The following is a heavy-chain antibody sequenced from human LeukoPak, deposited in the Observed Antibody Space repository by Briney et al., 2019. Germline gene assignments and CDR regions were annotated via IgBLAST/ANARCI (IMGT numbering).Heavy chain of an antibody. CDR3: ARVSVVVVAVPGSGWFDP. CDR1: GDTFSNYA. D-gene: IGHD2-15*01. J-gene: IGHJ5*02. CDR2: IIPIFGTA. V-gene: IGHV1-69*06. Sequence: ASVKVSCKASGDTFSNYAISWVRQAPGQGLEWMGGIIPIFGTAKYAQKFQGRVTITADTSTSTAYMELSSLRSDDTAVYYCARVSVVVVAVPGSGWFDPWGQGTLVTVSS.